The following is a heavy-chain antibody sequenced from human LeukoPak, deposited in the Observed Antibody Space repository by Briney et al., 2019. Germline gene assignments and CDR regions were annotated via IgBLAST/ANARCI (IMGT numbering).Heavy chain of an antibody. CDR2: ISYDGSNK. V-gene: IGHV3-30*04. D-gene: IGHD3-10*01. Sequence: GGSLRLSCAASGFTFSSYAMHWVRQAPGKGLEWVAVISYDGSNKYYADSVKGRFTISRDNSKNTLYLQMNSLRAEDTAVYYCARDRLGGSPSGASHNFDYWGQGTLVTVSS. J-gene: IGHJ4*02. CDR3: ARDRLGGSPSGASHNFDY. CDR1: GFTFSSYA.